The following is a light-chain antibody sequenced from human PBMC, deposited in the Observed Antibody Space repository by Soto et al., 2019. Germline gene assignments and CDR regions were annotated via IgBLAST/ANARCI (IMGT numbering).Light chain of an antibody. J-gene: IGLJ1*01. CDR1: SSDIGAYNY. Sequence: QSVLTQPASVPGSPGQSITISCTGTSSDIGAYNYVSWYQLHPGKAPKLMIYEVSYRTSGLSNRFSGSKSGNTASLTISGLQAEDEADYFCSSYSGSSPLYVFGTGTKVTVL. CDR2: EVS. V-gene: IGLV2-14*01. CDR3: SSYSGSSPLYV.